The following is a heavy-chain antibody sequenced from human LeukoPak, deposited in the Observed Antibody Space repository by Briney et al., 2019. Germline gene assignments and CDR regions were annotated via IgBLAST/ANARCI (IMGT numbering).Heavy chain of an antibody. V-gene: IGHV3-48*03. Sequence: PGGSLRPSCAASGFTFSSYEMNWVRQAPGKGLEWVSYISSSGSTIYYADSVKGRFTISRDNAKNSLYLQMNSLRAEDTAVYYCARGGVGTTRRWVDYWGQGTLVTVSS. CDR2: ISSSGSTI. CDR1: GFTFSSYE. J-gene: IGHJ4*02. CDR3: ARGGVGTTRRWVDY. D-gene: IGHD1-7*01.